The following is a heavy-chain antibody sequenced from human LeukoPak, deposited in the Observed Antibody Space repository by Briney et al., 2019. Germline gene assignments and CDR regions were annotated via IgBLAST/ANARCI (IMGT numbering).Heavy chain of an antibody. V-gene: IGHV1-3*01. CDR3: ARDRITMVRGVNWFDP. Sequence: VASVTVSFKASGYTFTSYAMHWVRQAPGQRLEWMGWINAGNGNTKYSQKFQGRVPITRDTSASTAYMELSSLRSEDTAVYYCARDRITMVRGVNWFDPWGQGTLVTVSS. D-gene: IGHD3-10*01. CDR1: GYTFTSYA. J-gene: IGHJ5*02. CDR2: INAGNGNT.